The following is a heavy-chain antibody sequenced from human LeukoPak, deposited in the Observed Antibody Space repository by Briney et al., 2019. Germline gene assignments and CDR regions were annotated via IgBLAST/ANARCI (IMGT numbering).Heavy chain of an antibody. Sequence: GSLRLSCAASGFTFSSYAMSWVRQAPGKGLEWVSSISDSGGSTYYADSVKGRFTISRDNSKNTLYQQMNSLRAEDTAVYYCASEYYDILTGYYTLDYWGQGTLVTVSS. CDR2: ISDSGGST. J-gene: IGHJ4*02. CDR3: ASEYYDILTGYYTLDY. V-gene: IGHV3-23*01. CDR1: GFTFSSYA. D-gene: IGHD3-9*01.